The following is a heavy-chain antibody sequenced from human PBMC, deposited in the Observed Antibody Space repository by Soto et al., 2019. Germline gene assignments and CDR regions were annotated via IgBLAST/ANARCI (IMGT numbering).Heavy chain of an antibody. Sequence: GASVKVSCKASGYTFTSYAMHWVRQAPGQRLEWKGWINAGNGNTKYSQKFQGRVTITRDTSASTAYMELSSLRSEDTAVYYCASSVQQLVIYYYGMDVWGQGTTVTVSS. D-gene: IGHD6-13*01. CDR3: ASSVQQLVIYYYGMDV. J-gene: IGHJ6*02. CDR2: INAGNGNT. V-gene: IGHV1-3*01. CDR1: GYTFTSYA.